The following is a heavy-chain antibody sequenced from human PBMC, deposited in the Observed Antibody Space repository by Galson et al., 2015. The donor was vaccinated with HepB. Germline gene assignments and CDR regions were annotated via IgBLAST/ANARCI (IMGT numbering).Heavy chain of an antibody. Sequence: QSGAEVKKPGESLKISCKGSGYSFSRYWIGWVRQMPGKGLEWMGIIYPGDSETRYSPSFQGQVIISVDKSISTAYPQWSSLKASDTAMYYCARRYCSSTGCSRQDAFDIWGQGTMVTVSS. D-gene: IGHD2-2*01. CDR2: IYPGDSET. CDR3: ARRYCSSTGCSRQDAFDI. V-gene: IGHV5-51*01. J-gene: IGHJ3*02. CDR1: GYSFSRYW.